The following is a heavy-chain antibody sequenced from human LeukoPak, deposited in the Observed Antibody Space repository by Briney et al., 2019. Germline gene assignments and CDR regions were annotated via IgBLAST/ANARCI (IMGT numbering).Heavy chain of an antibody. J-gene: IGHJ4*02. CDR1: GYTFTSYG. CDR3: ARSPDCSGGSCYSWHFDY. CDR2: IIPIFGTA. Sequence: SVKVSCKASGYTFTSYGISWLRQAPGQGLEWMGRIIPIFGTANYAQKFQGRVTITTDESTSTAYMEVSSLRSEDTAVYYCARSPDCSGGSCYSWHFDYWGQGTLVTVSS. V-gene: IGHV1-69*05. D-gene: IGHD2-15*01.